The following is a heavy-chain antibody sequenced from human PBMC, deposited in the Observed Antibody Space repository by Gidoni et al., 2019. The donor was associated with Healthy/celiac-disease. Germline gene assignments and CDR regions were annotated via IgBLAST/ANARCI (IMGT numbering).Heavy chain of an antibody. D-gene: IGHD3-9*01. CDR1: GFTFSRYG. CDR3: AKAPEDILTGYYYYYGMDV. CDR2: ISYDGSNK. J-gene: IGHJ6*02. Sequence: QVQLVESGGGVVQPGRSLRLSCAASGFTFSRYGLHWVRQAPGKGLGWVAVISYDGSNKYYADSVKGRFTISRDNSKNTLYLQMNSLRAEDTAVYYCAKAPEDILTGYYYYYGMDVWGQGTTVTVSS. V-gene: IGHV3-30*18.